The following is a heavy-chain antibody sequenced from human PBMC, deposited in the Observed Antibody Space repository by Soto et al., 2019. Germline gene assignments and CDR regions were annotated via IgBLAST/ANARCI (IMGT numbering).Heavy chain of an antibody. Sequence: SETLSLTCAVYGGSFSGYYWSWIRQPPGKGLEWIGEINHSGSTNYNPSLKSRVTISVDTSKNQFSLKLSSVTAADTAVYYCASLPHIGGLLTNWFDPCGQGTLVTVSS. CDR3: ASLPHIGGLLTNWFDP. J-gene: IGHJ5*02. D-gene: IGHD3-16*01. CDR1: GGSFSGYY. V-gene: IGHV4-34*01. CDR2: INHSGST.